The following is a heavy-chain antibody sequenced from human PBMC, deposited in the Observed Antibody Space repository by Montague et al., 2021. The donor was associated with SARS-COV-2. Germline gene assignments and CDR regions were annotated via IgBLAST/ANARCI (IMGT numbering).Heavy chain of an antibody. CDR2: ISYSGRT. Sequence: SETLSLTCTVSGGSVSSSPYYWGWIRQPPGRGLEWVGSISYSGRTCFSPSLKSRLTISVDSSENQFSLRLSSVTAADTAVYYCASSYYYGSGTYVYNYYMDVWGKGTTVTVSS. D-gene: IGHD3-10*01. J-gene: IGHJ6*03. CDR1: GGSVSSSPYY. V-gene: IGHV4-39*01. CDR3: ASSYYYGSGTYVYNYYMDV.